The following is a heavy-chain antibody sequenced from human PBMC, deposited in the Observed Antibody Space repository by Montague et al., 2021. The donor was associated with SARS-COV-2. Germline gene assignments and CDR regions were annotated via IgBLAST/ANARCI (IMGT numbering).Heavy chain of an antibody. J-gene: IGHJ6*02. CDR3: ARVRAVPAAMRIFSLGRSYYGMDV. CDR1: GGSIRTSDYY. Sequence: SETLSLTCSVSGGSIRTSDYYWGWIRQPPGKGLEWIGEINHSGSTNYNPSLKSRVTISVDTSKNQFSLKLSSVTAADTAVYYCARVRAVPAAMRIFSLGRSYYGMDVWGQGTTATVSS. V-gene: IGHV4-34*01. D-gene: IGHD2-2*01. CDR2: INHSGST.